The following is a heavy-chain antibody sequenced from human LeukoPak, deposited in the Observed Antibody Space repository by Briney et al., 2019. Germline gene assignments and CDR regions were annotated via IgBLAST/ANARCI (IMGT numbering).Heavy chain of an antibody. CDR1: GCTFSSYA. J-gene: IGHJ4*02. V-gene: IGHV3-23*01. Sequence: GGSLRLSCAASGCTFSSYAMSRVRQAPGKGLEWVSAISGSGGSTYYADSVKGRFTISRDNSKNTLYLQMNSLRAEDTAVYYCAKGVGIRYFDWPEIFDYWGQGTLVTVSS. CDR2: ISGSGGST. CDR3: AKGVGIRYFDWPEIFDY. D-gene: IGHD3-9*01.